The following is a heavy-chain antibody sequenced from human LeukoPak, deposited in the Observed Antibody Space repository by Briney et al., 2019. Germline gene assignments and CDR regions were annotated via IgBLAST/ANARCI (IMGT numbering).Heavy chain of an antibody. J-gene: IGHJ4*02. V-gene: IGHV4-38-2*02. D-gene: IGHD5-18*01. Sequence: SETLSLTCTVYGYSFSSCYSWGWRQPPAREVQERRGSINHSGNTNYNPSLKRRVTISVDTSKNQFSLKLSSVTAADTAVYYCARLIPRRGYSYGSDYWGQGTLVAVSS. CDR1: GYSFSSCYS. CDR2: INHSGNT. CDR3: ARLIPRRGYSYGSDY.